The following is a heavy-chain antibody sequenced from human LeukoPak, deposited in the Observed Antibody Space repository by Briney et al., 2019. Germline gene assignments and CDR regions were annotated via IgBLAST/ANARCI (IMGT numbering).Heavy chain of an antibody. CDR1: GGSFSGYY. J-gene: IGHJ4*02. CDR2: INHSGST. V-gene: IGHV4-34*01. CDR3: ASYDFWSGYRFDY. D-gene: IGHD3-3*01. Sequence: PSETLFLTCAVYGGSFSGYYWSWIRQPPGKGLEWIGEINHSGSTNYNPSLKSRVTISVDTSKNQFSLKLSSVTAADTAVYYCASYDFWSGYRFDYWGQGTLVTVSS.